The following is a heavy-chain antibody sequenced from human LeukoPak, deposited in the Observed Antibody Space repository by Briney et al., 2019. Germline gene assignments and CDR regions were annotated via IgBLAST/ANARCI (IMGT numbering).Heavy chain of an antibody. CDR1: GFTFSSYA. Sequence: GGSLRLSCAASGFTFSSYAMSWVRRAPGKGLEWVSAISGSGGSTYYADSVKGRFTISRDNSKNTLYLQMNSLRAEDTAVYYCAKDRFFELLRYYFDYWGQGTLVTVSS. CDR2: ISGSGGST. CDR3: AKDRFFELLRYYFDY. J-gene: IGHJ4*02. D-gene: IGHD1-26*01. V-gene: IGHV3-23*01.